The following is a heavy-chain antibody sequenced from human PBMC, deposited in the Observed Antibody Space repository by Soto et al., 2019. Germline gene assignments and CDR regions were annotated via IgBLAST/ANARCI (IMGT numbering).Heavy chain of an antibody. J-gene: IGHJ6*02. CDR1: GGIFTNNA. CDR3: ATGGHNDGYNFYPGMDV. D-gene: IGHD5-18*01. Sequence: QVQVVQSGAEVKKPGSSVKVSCKVSGGIFTNNAISWVRQAPGQGLEWLGGVIPLFDTAYYAQIFRGRLKISADRATTTAYRELTGLTSADTAVYFCATGGHNDGYNFYPGMDVGGQGTTVTVS. V-gene: IGHV1-69*06. CDR2: VIPLFDTA.